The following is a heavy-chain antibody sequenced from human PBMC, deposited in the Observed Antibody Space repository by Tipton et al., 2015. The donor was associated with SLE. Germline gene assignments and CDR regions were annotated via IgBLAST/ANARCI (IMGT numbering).Heavy chain of an antibody. J-gene: IGHJ4*02. CDR2: INSDGSST. CDR1: GFTFSSYW. Sequence: SLRLSCAASGFTFSSYWMHWVRQAPGKGLVWVSRINSDGSSTSYADSVKGRFTISRDNAKNTLYLQMNSLRAEDTAVYYCATRQGSGWYQSFDYWGQGSLVTVSS. V-gene: IGHV3-74*01. CDR3: ATRQGSGWYQSFDY. D-gene: IGHD6-19*01.